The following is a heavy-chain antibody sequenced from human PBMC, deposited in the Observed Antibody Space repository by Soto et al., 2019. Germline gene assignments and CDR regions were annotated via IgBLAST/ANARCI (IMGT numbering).Heavy chain of an antibody. CDR3: ARLWLYYYYMDV. CDR2: IYYSGTT. Sequence: SETLSLTCTVSSDSINSTSYYWGWIRQPPGKGLEWIGSIYYSGTTYYNPPLKSRVTISVDTSKNQFSLRLTSVTAADTAVYYCARLWLYYYYMDVWGTGTTVTVSS. J-gene: IGHJ6*03. CDR1: SDSINSTSYY. V-gene: IGHV4-39*01. D-gene: IGHD3-16*01.